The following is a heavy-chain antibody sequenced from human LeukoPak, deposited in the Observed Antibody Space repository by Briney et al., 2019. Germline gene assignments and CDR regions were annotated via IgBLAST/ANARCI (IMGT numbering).Heavy chain of an antibody. CDR2: ISSNGGST. J-gene: IGHJ4*02. CDR1: GFTFSSYA. D-gene: IGHD2-15*01. CDR3: ARTNQDIVVVVAATEYYFDY. V-gene: IGHV3-64*01. Sequence: PGGSLRLSCAASGFTFSSYAMHWVRQAPGKGLEYVSAISSNGGSTYYANSVKGRFTISRDNSKNTLYLQMNSLRAEDTAVYYCARTNQDIVVVVAATEYYFDYWGQGTLVTVSS.